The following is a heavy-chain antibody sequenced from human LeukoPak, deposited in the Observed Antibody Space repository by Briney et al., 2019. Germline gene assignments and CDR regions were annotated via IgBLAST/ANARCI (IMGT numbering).Heavy chain of an antibody. CDR3: ARDGDTVLTRGYYYYLDV. D-gene: IGHD3-10*01. CDR1: GFTFSSYE. J-gene: IGHJ6*03. Sequence: GGSLRLSCAASGFTFSSYEMNWVRQAPGKGLEWVSSISSSSSYIYYVDSVKGRFTISRDNAKKSLYLQMNSLRAEDTALYYCARDGDTVLTRGYYYYLDVWGKGTTVTVSS. V-gene: IGHV3-21*01. CDR2: ISSSSSYI.